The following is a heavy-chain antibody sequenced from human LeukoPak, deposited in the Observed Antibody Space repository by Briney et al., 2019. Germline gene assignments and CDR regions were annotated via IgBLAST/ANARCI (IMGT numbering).Heavy chain of an antibody. CDR1: GYSFTSYW. Sequence: GESLKISCKGSGYSFTSYWIGWVRQTPGKGLEWMGIINPDDSEIKYSPSLQGQVTISADKSISTAYLQWSSLKASDTAMYYCARPVGRNAMDVWGQGTTVTVSS. J-gene: IGHJ6*02. V-gene: IGHV5-51*01. D-gene: IGHD1-26*01. CDR2: INPDDSEI. CDR3: ARPVGRNAMDV.